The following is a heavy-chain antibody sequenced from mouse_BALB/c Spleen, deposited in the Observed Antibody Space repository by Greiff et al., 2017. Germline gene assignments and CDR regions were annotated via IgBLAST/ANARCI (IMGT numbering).Heavy chain of an antibody. V-gene: IGHV5-6-2*01. CDR2: INSNGGST. J-gene: IGHJ1*01. D-gene: IGHD1-1*01. CDR3: ARSPYYYGSSLDV. CDR1: GFTFSSYY. Sequence: EVKVEESGGGLVKLGGSLKLSCAASGFTFSSYYMSWVRQTPEKRLELVAAINSNGGSTYYPDTVKGRFTISRDNAKNTLYLQMSSLKSEDTALYYCARSPYYYGSSLDVWGAGTTVTVSS.